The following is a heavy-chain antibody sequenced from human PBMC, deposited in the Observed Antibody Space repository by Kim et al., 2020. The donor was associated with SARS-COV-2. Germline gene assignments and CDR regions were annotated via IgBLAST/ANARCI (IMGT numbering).Heavy chain of an antibody. CDR2: TYYRSKWDN. V-gene: IGHV6-1*01. CDR3: AKAGDYYGSGGGMDV. Sequence: SQTLSLTCAISGDSVSSNNAAWNWIRQSPSRGLEWLGRTYYRSKWDNDYAVSVKSRISINPDTSKNQFSLQLNSVTPEDTAVYYCAKAGDYYGSGGGMDVWGQGTTVTVSS. CDR1: GDSVSSNNAA. J-gene: IGHJ6*02. D-gene: IGHD3-10*01.